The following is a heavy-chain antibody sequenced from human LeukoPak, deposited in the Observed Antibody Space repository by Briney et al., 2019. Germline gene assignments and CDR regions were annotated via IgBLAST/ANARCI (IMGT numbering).Heavy chain of an antibody. CDR2: IFYSGST. J-gene: IGHJ4*02. D-gene: IGHD1-26*01. Sequence: PSETLSLTCTVSGDSISSYYWSWIRQPPGEGLQWIGYIFYSGSTNYNASLRSRVAISVDTSKNQFSLRLTSVTAADTAVYYCAGRSARYFDHWGQGTLVTVSS. CDR1: GDSISSYY. CDR3: AGRSARYFDH. V-gene: IGHV4-59*01.